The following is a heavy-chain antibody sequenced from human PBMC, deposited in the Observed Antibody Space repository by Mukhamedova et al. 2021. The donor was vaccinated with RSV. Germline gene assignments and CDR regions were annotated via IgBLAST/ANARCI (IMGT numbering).Heavy chain of an antibody. CDR3: ARQTIGRGWYCDL. Sequence: TYYNPSLKSRVTISVDTSKNQFSLKLRSVTAADTAVYYCARQTIGRGWYCDLWGRGTLVTVSS. V-gene: IGHV4-39*01. CDR2: T. D-gene: IGHD1-14*01. J-gene: IGHJ2*01.